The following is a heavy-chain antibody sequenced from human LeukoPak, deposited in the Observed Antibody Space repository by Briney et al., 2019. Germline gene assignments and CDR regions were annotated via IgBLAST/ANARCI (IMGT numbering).Heavy chain of an antibody. CDR2: MNPNSGNT. Sequence: GASVKVSCKASGYTFTSYDINWVRQATGQGLEWMGWMNPNSGNTGYAQKFQGRVTMTRNTTISEAYMELSSLRSEDTAVYYCARDPRYSYGCLWKPSYYYYGMDVWGQGTTVTVSS. CDR3: ARDPRYSYGCLWKPSYYYYGMDV. D-gene: IGHD5-18*01. V-gene: IGHV1-8*01. CDR1: GYTFTSYD. J-gene: IGHJ6*02.